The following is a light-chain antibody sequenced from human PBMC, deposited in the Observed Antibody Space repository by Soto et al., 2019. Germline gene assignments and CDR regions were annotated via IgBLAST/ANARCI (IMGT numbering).Light chain of an antibody. CDR1: SRDIGFFNY. Sequence: QSVLTQPASVSGSPGQSITISCTGTSRDIGFFNYVSWYQQFPGNAPKLIIFEVTNRPSGVSNRFSASKSGNTASLTISGLQAEDGADYYCSSYTTRSTYVLGTGTKVTVL. CDR2: EVT. J-gene: IGLJ1*01. CDR3: SSYTTRSTYV. V-gene: IGLV2-14*01.